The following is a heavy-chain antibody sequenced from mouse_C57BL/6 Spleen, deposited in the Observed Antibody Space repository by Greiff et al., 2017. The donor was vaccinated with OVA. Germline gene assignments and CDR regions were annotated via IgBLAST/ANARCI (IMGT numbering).Heavy chain of an antibody. CDR1: GFSLTSYG. CDR3: ARKVDYYSNYFDY. Sequence: VKLMESGPGLVQPSQSLSITCTVSGFSLTSYGVHWVRQSPGKGLEWLGVIWRGGSTDYNAAFISRLSISKDNSKSQVFFKMNSLQADDTAIYYCARKVDYYSNYFDYWGQGTTLTVSS. J-gene: IGHJ2*01. D-gene: IGHD2-5*01. CDR2: IWRGGST. V-gene: IGHV2-2*01.